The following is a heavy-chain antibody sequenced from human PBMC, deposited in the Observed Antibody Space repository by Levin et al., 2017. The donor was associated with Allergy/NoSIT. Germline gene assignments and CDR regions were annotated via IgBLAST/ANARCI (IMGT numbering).Heavy chain of an antibody. CDR2: IKQDGSEK. CDR1: GFTFSSYW. V-gene: IGHV3-7*04. J-gene: IGHJ4*02. D-gene: IGHD6-13*01. CDR3: ARVPFWQQLSSGYDY. Sequence: GGSLRLSCAASGFTFSSYWMSWVRQAPGKGLEWVANIKQDGSEKYYVDSVKGRFTISRDNAKNSLYLQMNSLRAEDTAVYYCARVPFWQQLSSGYDYWGQGTLVTVSS.